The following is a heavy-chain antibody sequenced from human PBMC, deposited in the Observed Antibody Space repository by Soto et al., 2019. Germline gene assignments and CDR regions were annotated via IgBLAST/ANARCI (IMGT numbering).Heavy chain of an antibody. Sequence: QVQLVQSGAELKKPGASVKVSCKASGYTFSNYDMNWVRQATGQGPEWIGWVNPNNGDTGYAQKFQGRVTLTTDSSTTTAYMELTSLRSEDTAIYYCAKVSRKGSAIDFDYWGQGTLINVSS. D-gene: IGHD3-10*01. J-gene: IGHJ4*02. CDR3: AKVSRKGSAIDFDY. CDR1: GYTFSNYD. CDR2: VNPNNGDT. V-gene: IGHV1-8*01.